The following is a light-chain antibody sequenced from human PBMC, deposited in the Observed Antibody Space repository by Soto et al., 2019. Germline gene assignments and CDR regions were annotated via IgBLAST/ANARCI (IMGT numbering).Light chain of an antibody. CDR2: EVT. V-gene: IGLV2-8*01. CDR1: SSDVGGYNY. Sequence: QSALTQPPSASGSPGQSVTISCTGTSSDVGGYNYVSWYRQHPGRPPKLMLYEVTKRPSGVPDRFSGSKSGNTASLTVSGLQAEDEGDYHCSSYVCSNNTVVFGGVTKLTVL. CDR3: SSYVCSNNTVV. J-gene: IGLJ2*01.